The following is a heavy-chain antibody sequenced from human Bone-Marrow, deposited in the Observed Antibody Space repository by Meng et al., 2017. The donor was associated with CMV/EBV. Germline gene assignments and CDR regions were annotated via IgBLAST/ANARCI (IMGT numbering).Heavy chain of an antibody. J-gene: IGHJ6*01. Sequence: GGSLRLSCRASGFTFGSHGMHWVRLAPGKGLEWLATIWYDGRTKYYGDSVRGRFTISRDNSKNILYLQMNGLRVEDTAVYYFSRWG. CDR3: SR. V-gene: IGHV3-33*01. CDR2: IWYDGRTK. CDR1: GFTFGSHG.